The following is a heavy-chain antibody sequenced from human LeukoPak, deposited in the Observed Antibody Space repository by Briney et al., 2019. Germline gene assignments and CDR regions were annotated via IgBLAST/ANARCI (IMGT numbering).Heavy chain of an antibody. D-gene: IGHD3-3*01. V-gene: IGHV3-30-3*01. CDR3: ARDRDDLGAFDI. J-gene: IGHJ3*02. CDR1: GFTFSSYA. Sequence: PGRSLRLSCAASGFTFSSYAMHWVRQAPGKGLEWVAVISHDGSNKYYADSVKGRFTISRDNSKNTLYLQMNSLRAEDTAVYYCARDRDDLGAFDIWGQGTMVTVSS. CDR2: ISHDGSNK.